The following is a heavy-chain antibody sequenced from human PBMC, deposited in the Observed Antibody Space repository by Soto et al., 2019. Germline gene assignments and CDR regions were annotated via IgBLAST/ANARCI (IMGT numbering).Heavy chain of an antibody. V-gene: IGHV4-39*01. Sequence: SETLSLTCTVSGGSISSSSYYWGWIRQPPGKGLEWIGSIYYSGSTYYNPSLKSRVTISVDTSKNQFSLKLSSVTAADTAVYYCAAPPRTGIMITFGGVRPEYFQHWGQGTLVTVSS. CDR1: GGSISSSSYY. D-gene: IGHD3-16*01. CDR2: IYYSGST. CDR3: AAPPRTGIMITFGGVRPEYFQH. J-gene: IGHJ1*01.